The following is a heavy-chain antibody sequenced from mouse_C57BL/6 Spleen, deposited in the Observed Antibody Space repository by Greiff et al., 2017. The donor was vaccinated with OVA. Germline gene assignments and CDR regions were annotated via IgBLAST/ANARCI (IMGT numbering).Heavy chain of an antibody. D-gene: IGHD1-1*01. J-gene: IGHJ2*01. CDR2: IDPNSGST. CDR1: GYTFTSYW. V-gene: IGHV1-72*01. CDR3: ASVFMTTVVDYVDY. Sequence: QVQLQQPGAELVKPGASVKLSCKASGYTFTSYWMHWVKQRPGRGLEWIGRIDPNSGSTKYNEKFKSKATLTVDKPSSTAYMQLSSLTSEDSAVYCCASVFMTTVVDYVDYGGKGTTLTVSS.